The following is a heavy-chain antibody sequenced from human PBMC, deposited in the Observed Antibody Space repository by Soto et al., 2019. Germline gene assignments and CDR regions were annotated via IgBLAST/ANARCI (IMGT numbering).Heavy chain of an antibody. J-gene: IGHJ4*01. CDR1: GYNFSNYW. V-gene: IGHV5-51*01. Sequence: PGESLKISCQGSGYNFSNYWIAWVRQMPGKGLEWMGFIYPGDSDTRYNPSFQGQVTIAADKSVNTAFLQWSSLKASDTAIYYCARHVGSNYIEFWGHRTVVTVSA. CDR2: IYPGDSDT. D-gene: IGHD1-26*01. CDR3: ARHVGSNYIEF.